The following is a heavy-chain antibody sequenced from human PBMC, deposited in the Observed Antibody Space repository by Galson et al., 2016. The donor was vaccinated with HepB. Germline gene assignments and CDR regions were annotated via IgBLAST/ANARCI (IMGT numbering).Heavy chain of an antibody. CDR3: ARAPALYSSVWYYHFDH. J-gene: IGHJ4*02. Sequence: SLRLSCAASGFTYHDYYMTWIRQAPGKGLEWISYISGSGITKNYADSVKGRFTISRDNAENSLYLQINRLKVDDTAVYYCARAPALYSSVWYYHFDHWGRGTLVTVSS. D-gene: IGHD3-22*01. V-gene: IGHV3-11*01. CDR1: GFTYHDYY. CDR2: ISGSGITK.